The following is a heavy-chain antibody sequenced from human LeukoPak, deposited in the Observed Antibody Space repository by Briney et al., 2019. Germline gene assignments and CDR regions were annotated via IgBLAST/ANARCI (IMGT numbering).Heavy chain of an antibody. V-gene: IGHV3-21*01. J-gene: IGHJ4*02. CDR3: ARDLRRDSSGYYYDY. CDR2: ISSSSSYI. D-gene: IGHD3-22*01. Sequence: GGSLRLSCAASGFTFSSYGMNWVRQAPGKGLEWVSSISSSSSYIYYADSVKGRFTISRDNAKNSLYLQMNSLRAEDTAVYYCARDLRRDSSGYYYDYWGQGTLVTVSS. CDR1: GFTFSSYG.